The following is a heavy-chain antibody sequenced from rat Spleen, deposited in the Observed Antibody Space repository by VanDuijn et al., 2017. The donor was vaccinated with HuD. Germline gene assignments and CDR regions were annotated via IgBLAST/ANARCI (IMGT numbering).Heavy chain of an antibody. CDR3: VREEFGVRD. V-gene: IGHV4-2*01. Sequence: EVKLVESGGGLVQPGRSLKLSCAASGFNFNDYWMGWVRQAPGKGLEWIGEIKKDSSVIKYIPSLKDKLTISRDNAQNILYLQMNRLGAEDTGIYYCVREEFGVRDWGQGVMVTVSS. D-gene: IGHD4-3*01. CDR2: IKKDSSVI. CDR1: GFNFNDYW. J-gene: IGHJ2*01.